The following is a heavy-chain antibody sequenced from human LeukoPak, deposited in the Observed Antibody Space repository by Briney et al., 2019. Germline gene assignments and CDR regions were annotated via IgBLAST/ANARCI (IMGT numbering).Heavy chain of an antibody. CDR3: ARGQTVLAFDI. CDR2: IIHSGST. CDR1: GGSFSGYY. V-gene: IGHV4-34*01. J-gene: IGHJ3*02. D-gene: IGHD2-8*01. Sequence: SETLSLTCAVYGGSFSGYYWSWIRQPPGKGLEWIGEIIHSGSTNYNPSLKSRVTISVDTSKNQFSLKLSSVTAADTAVYYCARGQTVLAFDIWDQGTMVTVSS.